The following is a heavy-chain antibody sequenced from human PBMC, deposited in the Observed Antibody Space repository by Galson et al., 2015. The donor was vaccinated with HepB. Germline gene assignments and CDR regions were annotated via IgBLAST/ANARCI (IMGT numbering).Heavy chain of an antibody. CDR2: ISGSGGYT. V-gene: IGHV3-23*01. J-gene: IGHJ6*02. CDR3: ARDPYYSNSWSIMDV. Sequence: SLRLSCAASGFTFSSYAMNWVRQAPGKGLEWVSAISGSGGYTYYPDSVKGRFTISRDNSKNTLYLQMNSLRAEDTAVYYCARDPYYSNSWSIMDVWGQGTTVTVSS. D-gene: IGHD6-13*01. CDR1: GFTFSSYA.